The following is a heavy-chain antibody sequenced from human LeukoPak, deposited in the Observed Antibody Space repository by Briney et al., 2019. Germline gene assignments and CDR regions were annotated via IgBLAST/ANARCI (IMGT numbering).Heavy chain of an antibody. CDR3: ARDILRPNAFDI. Sequence: SGTLSLTCAVSGGSISSSNWWSWVRPPPGKGLEWIGEIYHSGSTNYNPSLKSRVIKSVDKSKNQFSLKLSSVTAADTAVYYCARDILRPNAFDIWGQGTMVTVSS. CDR1: GGSISSSNW. CDR2: IYHSGST. V-gene: IGHV4-4*02. J-gene: IGHJ3*02. D-gene: IGHD1-26*01.